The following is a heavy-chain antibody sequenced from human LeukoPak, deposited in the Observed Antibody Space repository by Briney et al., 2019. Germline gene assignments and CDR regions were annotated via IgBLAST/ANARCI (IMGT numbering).Heavy chain of an antibody. CDR1: GGTFSRYA. V-gene: IGHV1-69*01. CDR3: ARDRARRLAVAGTSDY. Sequence: SVKVSCKVSGGTFSRYAISWVRQAPGQGLEWMGGIIPLFGTVNYAEKFQDRVTINADESTSTAYMELSRLRSEDTAIYYCARDRARRLAVAGTSDYWGQGSLVTVSS. D-gene: IGHD6-19*01. J-gene: IGHJ4*02. CDR2: IIPLFGTV.